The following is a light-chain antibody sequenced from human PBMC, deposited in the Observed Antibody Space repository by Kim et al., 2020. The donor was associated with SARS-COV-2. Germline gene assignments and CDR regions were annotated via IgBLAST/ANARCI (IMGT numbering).Light chain of an antibody. CDR3: SSYTRRSTWV. CDR2: DAD. CDR1: YNY. V-gene: IGLV2-14*03. Sequence: YNYLSWYLQHPGNTPKLIIYDADKRPSGVSNRFSGSKSGSTASLTISGLQAEDEATYFCSSYTRRSTWVFGGGTQLTVL. J-gene: IGLJ3*02.